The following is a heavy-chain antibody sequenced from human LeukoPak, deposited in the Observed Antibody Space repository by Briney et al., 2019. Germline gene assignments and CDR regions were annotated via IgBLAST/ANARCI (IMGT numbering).Heavy chain of an antibody. D-gene: IGHD1-1*01. J-gene: IGHJ4*02. V-gene: IGHV3-23*01. CDR1: GFTVSSNY. CDR2: ISGSGGST. Sequence: GGSLRLSCAASGFTVSSNYMSWVRQAPGKGLEWVSAISGSGGSTYYADSVKGRFTVSRDNSKNTLYLQMNSLRAEDTAVYYCAKDRRERTPGSIDYWGQGTLVTVSS. CDR3: AKDRRERTPGSIDY.